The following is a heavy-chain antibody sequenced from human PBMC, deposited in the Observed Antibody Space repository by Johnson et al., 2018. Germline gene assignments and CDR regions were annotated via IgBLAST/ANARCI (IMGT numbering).Heavy chain of an antibody. CDR3: VRDGYAGYDFAFDI. CDR2: IKEDGGEK. V-gene: IGHV3-7*01. J-gene: IGHJ3*02. D-gene: IGHD5-12*01. Sequence: EVQLVESGGGLVQPGGSLRLSCAASGFSFNSYWMSWVRQSPGKGLEWVANIKEDGGEKYYVGSVRGRFTISRDNAKNSLYLQMNSRRVEDTAVYYCVRDGYAGYDFAFDILGQGTMVTVSS. CDR1: GFSFNSYW.